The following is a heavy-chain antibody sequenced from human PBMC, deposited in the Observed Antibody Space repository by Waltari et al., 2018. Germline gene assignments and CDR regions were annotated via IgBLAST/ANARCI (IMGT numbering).Heavy chain of an antibody. D-gene: IGHD3-10*01. Sequence: QVQLVQSGAEVKKPGAPVKVSCKASGYTFTTSTMQWVRQAPGQRPEWMGWIIGGSGDTQYSKKFEGRITITRDTSASIAYLELSSLRSEATAVYFCWREAREGRAPMAYFDYWGQGTLVTVSS. CDR2: IIGGSGDT. V-gene: IGHV1-3*01. J-gene: IGHJ4*02. CDR1: GYTFTTST. CDR3: WREAREGRAPMAYFDY.